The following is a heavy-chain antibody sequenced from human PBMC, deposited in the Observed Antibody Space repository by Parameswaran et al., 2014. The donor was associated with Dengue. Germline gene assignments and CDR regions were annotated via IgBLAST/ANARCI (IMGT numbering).Heavy chain of an antibody. Sequence: RWIRQPPGKGLEWIGYIYYSGSTYYNPSLKSRVTISVDTSKNQFSLKLRSVTAADTAVYYCASLETLAAFDIWGQGTMVTVSS. D-gene: IGHD1-1*01. CDR2: IYYSGST. CDR3: ASLETLAAFDI. V-gene: IGHV4-30-4*01. J-gene: IGHJ3*02.